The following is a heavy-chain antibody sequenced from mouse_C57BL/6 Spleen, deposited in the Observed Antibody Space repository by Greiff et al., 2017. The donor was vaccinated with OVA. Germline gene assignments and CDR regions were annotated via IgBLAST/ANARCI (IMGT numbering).Heavy chain of an antibody. D-gene: IGHD2-2*01. J-gene: IGHJ3*01. CDR1: GYAFSSYW. CDR3: ARRGEVTTGFAY. CDR2: IYPGDGDT. Sequence: VQRVESGAELVKPGASVKISCKASGYAFSSYWMNWVKQRPGKGLEWIGQIYPGDGDTNYNGKFKGKATLTADKSSSTAYMQLSSLTSEDSAVYFCARRGEVTTGFAYWGQGTLVTVSA. V-gene: IGHV1-80*01.